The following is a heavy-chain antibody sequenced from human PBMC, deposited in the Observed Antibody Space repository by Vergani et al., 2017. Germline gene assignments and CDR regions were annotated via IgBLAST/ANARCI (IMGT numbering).Heavy chain of an antibody. CDR2: IIPIFGTA. Sequence: QVQLVQSGAEVKKPGSSVKVSCKASGGTFSSYAISWVRQAPGQGLEWMGGIIPIFGTANYAQKFQGRVTITAGESTSTAYMELSSLRSEDTAVYYCARHLGIVVVTATLGIDYWGQGTLVTVSS. CDR3: ARHLGIVVVTATLGIDY. D-gene: IGHD2-21*02. CDR1: GGTFSSYA. J-gene: IGHJ4*02. V-gene: IGHV1-69*01.